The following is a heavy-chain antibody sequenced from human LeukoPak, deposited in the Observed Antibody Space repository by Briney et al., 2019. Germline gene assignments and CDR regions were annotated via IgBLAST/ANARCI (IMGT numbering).Heavy chain of an antibody. CDR3: AKDMGGSGQRTTFDY. J-gene: IGHJ4*02. CDR2: ISWNSGSI. CDR1: GFTYDDYA. V-gene: IGHV3-9*01. Sequence: GGSLRLSCAASGFTYDDYAMHWVQQAPGKVLEWVSGISWNSGSIGYADSVKGRFTISRDNAKNSLYLQMNSLRAEDTALYYCAKDMGGSGQRTTFDYWGQGTLVTVSS. D-gene: IGHD3-10*01.